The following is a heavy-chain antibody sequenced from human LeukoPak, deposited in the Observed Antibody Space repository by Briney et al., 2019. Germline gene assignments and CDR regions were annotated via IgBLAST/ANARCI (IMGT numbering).Heavy chain of an antibody. CDR1: GGSFTGYY. CDR2: INHSGST. D-gene: IGHD1-1*01. J-gene: IGHJ4*02. V-gene: IGHV4-34*01. CDR3: ARLSNWYYVAY. Sequence: SETLSLTCAVYGGSFTGYYWSWIRQPPGKGLEWIGEINHSGSTNYNPSLKSRVTISVDTSKNQFSLKLNSVTAADTAMYYCARLSNWYYVAYWGQGTLVTVSS.